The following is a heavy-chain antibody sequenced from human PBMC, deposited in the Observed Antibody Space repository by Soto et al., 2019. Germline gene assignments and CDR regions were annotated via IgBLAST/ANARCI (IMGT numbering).Heavy chain of an antibody. Sequence: TGGSLRLSCAASEFNFSSYAMHWVRQAPGKGLEWVAYISSSSSTICYEDSVKGRFTISRDNAKNSLYLQMNSLRAEDTAVYYCARGQLYYYYYYMDVWGKGTTVTVSS. CDR3: ARGQLYYYYYYMDV. CDR2: ISSSSSTI. V-gene: IGHV3-48*01. CDR1: EFNFSSYA. J-gene: IGHJ6*03.